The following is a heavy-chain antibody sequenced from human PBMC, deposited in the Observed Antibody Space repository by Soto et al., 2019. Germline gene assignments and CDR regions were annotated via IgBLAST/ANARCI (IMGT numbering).Heavy chain of an antibody. CDR3: AHRRWGQTELPY. CDR2: IYWDDDK. J-gene: IGHJ4*02. V-gene: IGHV2-5*02. Sequence: QITLKESGPTLVKPTQTLTLTCTFSGFSLRTRGLGVGWIRQPPGKALEWLAVIYWDDDKRYSPSLKSRLTITKDTPKNQVVLTMTNMDPADTATYYCAHRRWGQTELPYWGQGTLVTVSS. CDR1: GFSLRTRGLG. D-gene: IGHD1-7*01.